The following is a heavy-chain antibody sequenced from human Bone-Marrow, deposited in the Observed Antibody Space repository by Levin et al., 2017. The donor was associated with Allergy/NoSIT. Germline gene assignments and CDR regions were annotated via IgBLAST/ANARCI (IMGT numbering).Heavy chain of an antibody. J-gene: IGHJ4*02. D-gene: IGHD2-2*01. CDR2: ISASGDTP. CDR3: VKDYQSGPSSPILFDY. Sequence: GESLKISCAASGFPFSNYAMTWVRQAPGKGLGWVPGISASGDTPHYADPGGGRFTIPRDNSKNTLFLQMNSLRAEDTAIYYCVKDYQSGPSSPILFDYWGQGTLVTVSS. CDR1: GFPFSNYA. V-gene: IGHV3-23*01.